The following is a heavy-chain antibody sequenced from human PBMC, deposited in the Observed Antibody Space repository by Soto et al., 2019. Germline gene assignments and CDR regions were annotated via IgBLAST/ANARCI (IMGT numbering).Heavy chain of an antibody. D-gene: IGHD3-10*01. Sequence: SETLSLTCTVSGGSISSSSYYWGWIRQPPGKGLEWIGNIYYSGSTYYNPSLKSRVTISVDTSKNQFSLKLSSVTAADTAVYYCAITPGLLWFGELLFDYWGQGTLVTVSS. CDR3: AITPGLLWFGELLFDY. J-gene: IGHJ4*02. CDR2: IYYSGST. CDR1: GGSISSSSYY. V-gene: IGHV4-39*01.